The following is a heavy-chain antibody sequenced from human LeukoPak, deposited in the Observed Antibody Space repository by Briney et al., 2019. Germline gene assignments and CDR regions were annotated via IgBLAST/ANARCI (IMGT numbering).Heavy chain of an antibody. CDR3: ARHTGEGSHFQH. CDR2: IYPGDSGT. CDR1: GYTFTNYW. J-gene: IGHJ1*01. V-gene: IGHV5-51*01. D-gene: IGHD3-16*01. Sequence: GESQKISCKASGYTFTNYWIGWVRQLPGKGLEWMGIIYPGDSGTRYSPSFRGQVIISADKSIRTAYLQWTSLKASDTAMYYCARHTGEGSHFQHWGQGSLVTVSS.